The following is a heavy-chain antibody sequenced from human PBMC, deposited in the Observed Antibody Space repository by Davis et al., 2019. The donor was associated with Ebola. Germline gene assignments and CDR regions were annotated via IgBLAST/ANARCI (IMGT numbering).Heavy chain of an antibody. D-gene: IGHD2-2*01. CDR1: GYTFTSYY. J-gene: IGHJ6*02. Sequence: AASVKVSCKASGYTFTSYYMHWVRQAPGQGLELMGIINPSGGSTSYAQKFQGRVTMTRDTSTSTVYMELSSLRSEDTAVYYCASRVVVPAGLDYYGMDVWGQGTTVTVSS. CDR3: ASRVVVPAGLDYYGMDV. V-gene: IGHV1-46*01. CDR2: INPSGGST.